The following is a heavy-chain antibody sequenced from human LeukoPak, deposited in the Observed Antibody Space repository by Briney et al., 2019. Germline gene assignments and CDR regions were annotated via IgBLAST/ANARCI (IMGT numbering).Heavy chain of an antibody. CDR3: ARDSGNGATDY. V-gene: IGHV3-74*01. J-gene: IGHJ4*02. Sequence: GGSLRLSCAASGFTFSSYWMHWVRQAPGKGLVWVSRISSDGSSTSYADSVKGRFTISRDNAKNTLYLQMNSLRAEDTAVYYCARDSGNGATDYWGQGTLVTVSS. CDR2: ISSDGSST. CDR1: GFTFSSYW. D-gene: IGHD3-10*01.